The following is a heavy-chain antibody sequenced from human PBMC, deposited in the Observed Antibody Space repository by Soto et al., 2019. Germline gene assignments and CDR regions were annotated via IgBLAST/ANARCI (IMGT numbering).Heavy chain of an antibody. J-gene: IGHJ4*02. CDR2: VFYTGTT. CDR3: ASDTGTSIHN. Sequence: SETLSLTCTVTGGPVSTESYYWSWMRQSPGKGLEWIGYVFYTGTTNYNPSLKSRVTVSIDTSKNQFSLKLSAMTAADTAVYFCASDTGTSIHNWGPGILVTVS. V-gene: IGHV4-61*01. CDR1: GGPVSTESYY. D-gene: IGHD2-21*01.